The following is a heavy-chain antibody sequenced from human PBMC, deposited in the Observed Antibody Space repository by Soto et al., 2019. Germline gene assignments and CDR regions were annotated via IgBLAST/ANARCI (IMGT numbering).Heavy chain of an antibody. D-gene: IGHD3-10*01. J-gene: IGHJ4*02. Sequence: EVQLVESGGGLVKPGASLRLSCVASGFPFISHTMSWIRQAPGKGLEWVSSLSSKSAYIYYTESVRGRFNVSRDNAKNSLFLQMNSLRVEDTGVYYCARVGRYLSESTESHWGRGTLVIVSS. CDR2: LSSKSAYI. CDR1: GFPFISHT. CDR3: ARVGRYLSESTESH. V-gene: IGHV3-21*01.